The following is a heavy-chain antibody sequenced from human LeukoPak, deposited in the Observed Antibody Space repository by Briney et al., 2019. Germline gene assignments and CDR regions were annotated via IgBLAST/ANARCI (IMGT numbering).Heavy chain of an antibody. CDR1: GYTFTSYR. D-gene: IGHD4-17*01. V-gene: IGHV1-18*01. J-gene: IGHJ4*02. CDR2: ISAYNGNT. Sequence: GASVKVSCKASGYTFTSYRISWVRQSPGQGLEWMGWISAYNGNTNYVQNFQGRVTMTTDTATSTAYMDLRSLRSADTAVFYCARITHRDGDHLDYWGQGNLVTVSS. CDR3: ARITHRDGDHLDY.